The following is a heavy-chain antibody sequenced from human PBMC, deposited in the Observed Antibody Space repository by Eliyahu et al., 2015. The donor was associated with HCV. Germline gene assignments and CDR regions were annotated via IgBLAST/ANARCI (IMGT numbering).Heavy chain of an antibody. J-gene: IGHJ6*02. CDR1: GFTXSXFA. Sequence: EVQLLESGGGLVQPGGXLRLSCAASGFTXSXFAMXWXRQAPGKGLEWVSVXYSGGSSTYYAXSVKGRFTISRDNSKNTLYLQMNSLRAEDTAVYYCAKAPEWDLLAAIYGRTEYGMDVWGQGTTVTVSS. CDR3: AKAPEWDLLAAIYGRTEYGMDV. V-gene: IGHV3-23*03. CDR2: XYSGGSST. D-gene: IGHD2-2*01.